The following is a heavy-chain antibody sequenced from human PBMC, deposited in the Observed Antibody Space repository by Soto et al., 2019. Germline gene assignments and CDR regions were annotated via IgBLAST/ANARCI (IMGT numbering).Heavy chain of an antibody. J-gene: IGHJ4*02. Sequence: SGPTLVNPTQTLTLTCSFSGFSLSTLGMSVSWIRQPPGKALEWLALIDWEDEKYFSTSLQNRLSIFKDSAKSHVLLTITNVGPLDSATYFCARVSGSFQKGFDSWGQGTLVTAPQ. V-gene: IGHV2-70*01. CDR2: IDWEDEK. CDR3: ARVSGSFQKGFDS. CDR1: GFSLSTLGMS. D-gene: IGHD1-26*01.